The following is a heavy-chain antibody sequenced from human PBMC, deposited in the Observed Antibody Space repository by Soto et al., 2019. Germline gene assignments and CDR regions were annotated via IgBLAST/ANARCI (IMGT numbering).Heavy chain of an antibody. CDR2: ISGGGDRT. CDR1: GFTFINYA. Sequence: EVQLLESGGGLVQPGGSLRLSCVGSGFTFINYAMNWVRQTPGKGLEWVSGISGGGDRTFDADSVKGRFIISRDNSKNTVNLQMNSLRADDTAVYYCARKVLESTSRPDWWYFDLWGRGTLVTVSS. V-gene: IGHV3-23*01. J-gene: IGHJ2*01. CDR3: ARKVLESTSRPDWWYFDL. D-gene: IGHD3-3*01.